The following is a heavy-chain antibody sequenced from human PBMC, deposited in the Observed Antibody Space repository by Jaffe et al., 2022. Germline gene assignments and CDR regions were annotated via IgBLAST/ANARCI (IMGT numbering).Heavy chain of an antibody. CDR1: GYTFTNYW. V-gene: IGHV5-51*03. Sequence: EVQLVQSGAEVKKPGESLKISCKGSGYTFTNYWIAWVRQMPGKGLEWMGIINPGDSDTRYSPSFQGQVTISADKSISTAYLQWRSLKASDTAMYYCVRPRLSRMYYFDYWGQGTLVTVSS. J-gene: IGHJ4*02. CDR2: INPGDSDT. CDR3: VRPRLSRMYYFDY.